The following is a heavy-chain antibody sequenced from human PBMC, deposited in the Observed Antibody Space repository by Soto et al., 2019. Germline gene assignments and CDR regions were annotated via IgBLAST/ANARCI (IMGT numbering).Heavy chain of an antibody. CDR2: IYWDDSK. V-gene: IGHV2-5*02. CDR1: GFSLPTDREG. CDR3: AHAYGGRSLY. Sequence: QITLKESGPTLVKPTQTLTLTCTFSGFSLPTDREGVGWIRQPPGKALEWLAVIYWDDSKTYRPSLKSRLTITKDTSKNQVALTMTDMDPVDTATYYCAHAYGGRSLYWGQGTLVTVSS. D-gene: IGHD1-26*01. J-gene: IGHJ4*02.